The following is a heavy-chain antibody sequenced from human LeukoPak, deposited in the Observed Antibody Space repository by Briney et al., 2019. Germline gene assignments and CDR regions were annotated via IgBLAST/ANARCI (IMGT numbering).Heavy chain of an antibody. CDR1: GGSISSISYY. D-gene: IGHD3-22*01. CDR2: IYYTGST. Sequence: SETLSLTCTVSGGSISSISYYWGWVRQPPGRGLECAGRIYYTGSTYYTPSIKSRVTISVDTSKTQFSLKLSSVTAADTAVYYCARITEGNYYDSSGYYYPRYFQHWGQGTLVTVSS. J-gene: IGHJ1*01. V-gene: IGHV4-39*01. CDR3: ARITEGNYYDSSGYYYPRYFQH.